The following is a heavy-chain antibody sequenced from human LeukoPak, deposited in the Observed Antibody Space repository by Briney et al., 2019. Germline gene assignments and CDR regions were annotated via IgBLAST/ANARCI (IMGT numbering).Heavy chain of an antibody. CDR3: AKDFDRNFDY. CDR2: ISYDGSNK. Sequence: PGGSLRLSCAASGFTFSSYAMHWVRQAPGKGLEWVAVISYDGSNKYYADSVKGRFTISRDNSKNTLYLQMNSLRAEDTAVYYCAKDFDRNFDYWGQGTLVTVSS. D-gene: IGHD2-21*01. V-gene: IGHV3-30*04. J-gene: IGHJ4*02. CDR1: GFTFSSYA.